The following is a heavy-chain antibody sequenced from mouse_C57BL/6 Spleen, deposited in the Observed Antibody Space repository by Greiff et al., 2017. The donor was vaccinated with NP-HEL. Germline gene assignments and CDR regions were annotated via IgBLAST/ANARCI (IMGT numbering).Heavy chain of an antibody. D-gene: IGHD1-1*01. CDR3: ARVYYYGSAWFAY. J-gene: IGHJ3*01. CDR2: INPSNDDT. Sequence: QVQLKQPGTELVKPGASVKLSCKASGYTFTSYWIHWVKQRPGQGLEWIGNINPSNDDTNYSEKFKSKATLTVDKSSSTAYMQLNSLTSEDSAVYFCARVYYYGSAWFAYWGQGTLVIVSA. CDR1: GYTFTSYW. V-gene: IGHV1-53*01.